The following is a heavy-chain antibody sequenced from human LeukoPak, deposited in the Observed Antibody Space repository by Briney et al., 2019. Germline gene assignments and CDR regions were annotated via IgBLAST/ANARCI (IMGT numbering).Heavy chain of an antibody. Sequence: GGSLRLSCAASGFSVSNNYMSWVRQAPGKGLEWVAFISHDGNKKYYADSVKGRFTVSRDSSKSTLFLQMDSLRRDDTAVYYCARDIRVRYMPMVRAVEYYQYHAMDVWGQGTTVTVYS. CDR2: ISHDGNKK. J-gene: IGHJ6*02. V-gene: IGHV3-30*03. D-gene: IGHD3-10*01. CDR3: ARDIRVRYMPMVRAVEYYQYHAMDV. CDR1: GFSVSNNY.